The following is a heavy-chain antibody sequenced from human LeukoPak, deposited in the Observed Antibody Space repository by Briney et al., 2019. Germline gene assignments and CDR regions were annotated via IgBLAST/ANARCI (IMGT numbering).Heavy chain of an antibody. CDR1: GFTFSDYY. V-gene: IGHV3-11*01. CDR3: AREGYGSEEGYFDY. Sequence: GGSLRLSCAASGFTFSDYYMSWIRQAAGRGLEWVSYISSSGSTIYYADSVKGRFTISRDNAKNSLYLQMNRLRVEDKAVYYCAREGYGSEEGYFDYWGQGTLVTVSS. D-gene: IGHD3-10*01. CDR2: ISSSGSTI. J-gene: IGHJ4*02.